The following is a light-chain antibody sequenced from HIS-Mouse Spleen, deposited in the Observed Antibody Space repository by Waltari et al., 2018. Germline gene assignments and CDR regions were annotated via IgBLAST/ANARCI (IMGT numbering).Light chain of an antibody. CDR1: SSDVGGYNS. V-gene: IGLV2-14*03. Sequence: QSALTQPASVSGSPGQSITISCTGPSSDVGGYNSVSWYQQHPGKAPKLMIYDVSNRPSGVSNRFSGSKSGNTASLTISGLQAEDEADYYCSSYTSSSTVVFGGGTKLTVL. CDR3: SSYTSSSTVV. CDR2: DVS. J-gene: IGLJ2*01.